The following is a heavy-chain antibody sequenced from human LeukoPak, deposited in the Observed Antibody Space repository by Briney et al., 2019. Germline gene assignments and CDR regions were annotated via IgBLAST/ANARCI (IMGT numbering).Heavy chain of an antibody. CDR2: ISWNSGSI. CDR1: GFTFDDYA. V-gene: IGHV3-9*01. CDR3: AKDYGSGSHRTYYFDY. J-gene: IGHJ4*02. Sequence: GGSLRLSCAASGFTFDDYAMHWVRQAPGKGLEWVSGISWNSGSIGYADSVKGRFTISRDNAKNSLYLQMNSLRAEDTALYYCAKDYGSGSHRTYYFDYWGQGTLVTVSS. D-gene: IGHD3-10*01.